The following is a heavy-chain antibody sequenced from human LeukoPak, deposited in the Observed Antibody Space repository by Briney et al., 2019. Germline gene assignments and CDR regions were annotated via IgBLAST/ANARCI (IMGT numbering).Heavy chain of an antibody. V-gene: IGHV4-34*01. CDR1: GGSFSGYY. CDR2: INHSGST. Sequence: PSETLSLTCAVYGGSFSGYYWSWIRQPSGKGLEWIGEINHSGSTNYNPSLKSRVTISVDTSKNQFSLKLSSVTTADTAVYYCARDLNNGDAFDYWGRGTLVTVSS. D-gene: IGHD4-17*01. CDR3: ARDLNNGDAFDY. J-gene: IGHJ4*02.